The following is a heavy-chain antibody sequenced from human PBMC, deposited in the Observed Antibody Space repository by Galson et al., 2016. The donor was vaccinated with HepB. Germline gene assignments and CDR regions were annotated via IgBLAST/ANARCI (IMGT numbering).Heavy chain of an antibody. V-gene: IGHV1-46*01. Sequence: SVKVSCKASGYTFTLHNIHWVRQAPGQGLEWMGIISPSGGSTSYAQRFQGRVTMTRDTSTSTVYMEVSSLTSEDTAVYYWARGFVGYCSSASCLEYFDYWGQGTLVTVSS. D-gene: IGHD2-2*03. J-gene: IGHJ4*02. CDR2: ISPSGGST. CDR1: GYTFTLHN. CDR3: ARGFVGYCSSASCLEYFDY.